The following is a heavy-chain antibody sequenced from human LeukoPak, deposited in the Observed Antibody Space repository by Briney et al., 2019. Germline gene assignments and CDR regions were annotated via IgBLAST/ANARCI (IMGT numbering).Heavy chain of an antibody. V-gene: IGHV3-72*01. CDR1: GFTFSDHY. J-gene: IGHJ3*02. Sequence: QAGGSLRLSCAVSGFTFSDHYMDWVRQAPGKGLEWVGRTRNKAKSYTTEYAASVKGRFTISRDDSEKSLYLQMNSLKIEDTAVYYCARGYRSFDIWGQGTVVTVSS. CDR2: TRNKAKSYTT. D-gene: IGHD3-16*02. CDR3: ARGYRSFDI.